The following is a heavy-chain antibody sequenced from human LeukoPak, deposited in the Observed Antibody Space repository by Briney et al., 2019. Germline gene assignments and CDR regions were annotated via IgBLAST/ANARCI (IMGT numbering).Heavy chain of an antibody. CDR1: GFTFSSYS. J-gene: IGHJ4*02. D-gene: IGHD3-10*01. Sequence: PGGSLRLSCAASGFTFSSYSMNWVRQAPGKGLEWVGRISNRANSYTTEYAASVSGRFTISRHDSNNSLYLQMNSLKAEDTAVYYCSSGKYPHDYWGQGTLVTVSS. CDR2: ISNRANSYTT. CDR3: SSGKYPHDY. V-gene: IGHV3-72*01.